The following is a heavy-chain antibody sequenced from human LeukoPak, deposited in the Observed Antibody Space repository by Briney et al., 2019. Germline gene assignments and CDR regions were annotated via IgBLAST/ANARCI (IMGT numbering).Heavy chain of an antibody. J-gene: IGHJ4*02. D-gene: IGHD6-19*01. CDR1: GFTFSNSA. Sequence: PGGSLRLSCAASGFTFSNSAMSWVRQAPGKGLEWVSAISGSGGSTYYADSVKGRFTISRDNSKNTLYLQMNSLRAEDTAVYYCAKILSSGWFKSYYFDYWGQGTLVTVSS. V-gene: IGHV3-23*01. CDR3: AKILSSGWFKSYYFDY. CDR2: ISGSGGST.